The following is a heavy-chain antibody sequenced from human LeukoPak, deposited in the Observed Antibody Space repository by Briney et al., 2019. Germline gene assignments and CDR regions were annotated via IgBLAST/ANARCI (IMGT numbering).Heavy chain of an antibody. V-gene: IGHV3-23*01. CDR3: AKSGGGIQLWLRFYFDY. D-gene: IGHD5-18*01. J-gene: IGHJ4*02. CDR1: GFTFSSYA. Sequence: GGSLRLSCAASGFTFSSYAMSWVRQAPGKGLEWVSAISGSGGSTYYADSVKGRFTISRDNSKNTLYLQMNSLRAEDTAVYYCAKSGGGIQLWLRFYFDYWGQRTLVTVSS. CDR2: ISGSGGST.